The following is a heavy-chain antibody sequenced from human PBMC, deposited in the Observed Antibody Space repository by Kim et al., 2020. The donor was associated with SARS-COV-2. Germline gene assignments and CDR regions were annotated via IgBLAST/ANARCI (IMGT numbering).Heavy chain of an antibody. J-gene: IGHJ4*02. Sequence: SETLSLTCTVSGGSISSYYWSWIRQPPGKGLAWIGYIYYSGSTNYNPSLKSRVTISVDTSKNQFSLKLSSVTAADTAGYYCARARLATIFGVVTQFDYWGQGTLVTVSS. CDR3: ARARLATIFGVVTQFDY. CDR1: GGSISSYY. V-gene: IGHV4-59*01. D-gene: IGHD3-3*01. CDR2: IYYSGST.